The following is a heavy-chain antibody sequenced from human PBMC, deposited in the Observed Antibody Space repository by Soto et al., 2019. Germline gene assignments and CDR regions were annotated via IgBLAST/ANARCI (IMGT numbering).Heavy chain of an antibody. CDR3: ARAETYYYDSSGYYPPRNFDY. J-gene: IGHJ4*02. CDR2: ISAYNGNT. D-gene: IGHD3-22*01. Sequence: QVQLVQSGAEVKKPGASVKVSCKASGYTFTSYGISWVRQAPGQGLEWMGWISAYNGNTNYAQKLQGRVTMTTDTSTSTAYMELRSLRSDDTAVHYCARAETYYYDSSGYYPPRNFDYWGQGTLVTVSS. CDR1: GYTFTSYG. V-gene: IGHV1-18*01.